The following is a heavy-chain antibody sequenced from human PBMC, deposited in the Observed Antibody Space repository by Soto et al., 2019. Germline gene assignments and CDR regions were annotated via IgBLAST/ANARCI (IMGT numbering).Heavy chain of an antibody. CDR2: IIPIFGTA. J-gene: IGHJ4*02. CDR3: ARDLYYDSSGLGEY. CDR1: GGTFSSYA. Sequence: QVQLVQSGAEVKKPGSSVKVACKASGGTFSSYAISWVRQAPGQGLEWMGGIIPIFGTANYAQKFQGRVTIAADESTSTAYMELSSLRSEDTTVYYCARDLYYDSSGLGEYWGQGTLVTVSS. D-gene: IGHD3-22*01. V-gene: IGHV1-69*01.